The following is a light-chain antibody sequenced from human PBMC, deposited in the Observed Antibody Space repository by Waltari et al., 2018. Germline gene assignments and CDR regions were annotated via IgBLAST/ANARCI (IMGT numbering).Light chain of an antibody. CDR1: QTVLYSSNNRND. CDR3: QQYYTTPT. Sequence: QTVLYSSNNRNDLAWYQQKAGQAPKLLLCWASTRESGVPDRFSGSGSGTDFTLTINSLQAEDVAVYYCQQYYTTPTFGQGTKVEIK. CDR2: WAS. V-gene: IGKV4-1*01. J-gene: IGKJ1*01.